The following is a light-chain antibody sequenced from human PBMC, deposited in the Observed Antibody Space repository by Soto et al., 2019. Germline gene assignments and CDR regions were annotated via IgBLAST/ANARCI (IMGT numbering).Light chain of an antibody. CDR3: QQYTSYSWT. CDR2: DAS. CDR1: QSINSW. Sequence: DIQMTQSPSTLSASVGDRVTITCRASQSINSWLAWYQQKPGKAPQILIYDASTLKSGVPSRFSASGSGTEFTLIISSLQPDDFATYYCQQYTSYSWTFGQGNKV. J-gene: IGKJ1*01. V-gene: IGKV1-5*01.